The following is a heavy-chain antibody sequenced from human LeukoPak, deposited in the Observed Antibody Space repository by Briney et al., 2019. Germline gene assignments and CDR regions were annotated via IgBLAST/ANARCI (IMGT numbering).Heavy chain of an antibody. J-gene: IGHJ3*02. CDR2: IIPIFGTA. CDR3: ARDGSSSWYDNAFDI. D-gene: IGHD6-13*01. Sequence: GSSVKVSCKASGGTFSSYAISWVRQAPGQGLEWMGRIIPIFGTANYAQKFQGRVTITTDESTSTAYMELSSLRSEDTAVYYCARDGSSSWYDNAFDIWGQGTMVTVSS. CDR1: GGTFSSYA. V-gene: IGHV1-69*05.